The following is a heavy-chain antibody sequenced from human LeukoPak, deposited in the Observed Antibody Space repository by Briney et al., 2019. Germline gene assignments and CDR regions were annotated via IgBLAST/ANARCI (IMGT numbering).Heavy chain of an antibody. CDR2: IGSSGIYT. V-gene: IGHV3-11*06. D-gene: IGHD3-16*01. CDR1: GGSISSYY. J-gene: IGHJ6*02. Sequence: LSLTCTVSGGSISSYYWSWIRQAPGKGLEWITYIGSSGIYTNYADAVKGRFTISRDNVQNSLYLQMNSLRVEDAAVYYCARRWGAQRLAPFYHYNALDVWGQGTTVTVSS. CDR3: ARRWGAQRLAPFYHYNALDV.